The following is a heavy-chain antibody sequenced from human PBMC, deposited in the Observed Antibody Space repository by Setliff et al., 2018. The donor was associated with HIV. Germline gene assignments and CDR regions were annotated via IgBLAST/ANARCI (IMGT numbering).Heavy chain of an antibody. CDR2: ISSSSSYI. V-gene: IGHV3-21*03. D-gene: IGHD3-3*01. Sequence: GGSLRRSCAASGFTFSSYSMNWVRQAPGKGLEWVSSISSSSSYIYYADSVKGRFTISRDNAKNSLYLRMNSLKTEDTAVYYCTRDSDNFWSGYSFDYWGQGTLVTVSS. CDR3: TRDSDNFWSGYSFDY. J-gene: IGHJ4*01. CDR1: GFTFSSYS.